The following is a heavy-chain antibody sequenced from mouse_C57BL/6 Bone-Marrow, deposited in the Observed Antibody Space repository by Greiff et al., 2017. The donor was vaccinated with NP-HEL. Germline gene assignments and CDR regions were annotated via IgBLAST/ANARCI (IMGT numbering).Heavy chain of an antibody. Sequence: QVQLQQSGAELVMPGASVKLSCKASGYTFTSYWMHWVKQRPGQGLEWIGEIDPSDSYTNYNQKFKGKSTLTVDKSSSTAYMQLSSLTSEDSAVYYCASSYGSSYLDYWGQGTTLTVSS. D-gene: IGHD1-1*01. CDR2: IDPSDSYT. CDR3: ASSYGSSYLDY. J-gene: IGHJ2*01. V-gene: IGHV1-69*01. CDR1: GYTFTSYW.